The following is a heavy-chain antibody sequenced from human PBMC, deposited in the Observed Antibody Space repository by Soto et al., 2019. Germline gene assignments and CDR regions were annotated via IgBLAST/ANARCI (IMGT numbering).Heavy chain of an antibody. CDR1: GYGFSNYV. D-gene: IGHD6-13*01. V-gene: IGHV1-18*01. CDR3: ARGAASGYSYFYYMDV. Sequence: QVQLVQSGPEVKKPGTSVKVSCKTSGYGFSNYVVSWVRQAPGQGLEWVGRVDPDNVHTKYAQKLQGRVTMATDTATNTASRELRRLTFDDTAVYYCARGAASGYSYFYYMDVWGKGTTVTVSS. J-gene: IGHJ6*03. CDR2: VDPDNVHT.